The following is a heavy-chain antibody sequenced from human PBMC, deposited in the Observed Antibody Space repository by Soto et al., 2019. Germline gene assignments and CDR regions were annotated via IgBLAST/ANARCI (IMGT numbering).Heavy chain of an antibody. Sequence: SETLSLTCAVYGGSFSGYYWSWIRQPPGKGLEWIGEINHSGSTNYNPSLKSRVTISVDTSKNQFSLKLSSVTAADTAVYYCARGSPYYYGSGFPRPLDYWGQGTLVTVSS. CDR3: ARGSPYYYGSGFPRPLDY. V-gene: IGHV4-34*01. D-gene: IGHD3-10*01. J-gene: IGHJ4*02. CDR2: INHSGST. CDR1: GGSFSGYY.